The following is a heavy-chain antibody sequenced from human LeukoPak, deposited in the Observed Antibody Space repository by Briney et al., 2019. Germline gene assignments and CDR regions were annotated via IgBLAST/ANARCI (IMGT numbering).Heavy chain of an antibody. Sequence: GGSLKLSCAASGFTFSSYWMHWVRQVPGKGLVWVARINPGGSSITYADSVKGRFTISRDNAKNTLYLQMDSRRAEDTGVYYCARSNQADDYWGQGTLVTVSS. CDR1: GFTFSSYW. V-gene: IGHV3-74*01. D-gene: IGHD1-14*01. CDR2: INPGGSSI. CDR3: ARSNQADDY. J-gene: IGHJ4*02.